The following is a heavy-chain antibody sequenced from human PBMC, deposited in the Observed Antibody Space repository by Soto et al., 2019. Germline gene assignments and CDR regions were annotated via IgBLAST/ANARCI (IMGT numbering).Heavy chain of an antibody. CDR3: ATLFYDSSGGAANHYYYYGMDV. D-gene: IGHD3-22*01. CDR2: FDPEDGET. Sequence: ASVKVSFKVSGYTLTELSMHWVRQAPGKGFEWMGGFDPEDGETIYAQKFQGRVTMTEDTSTDTAYMELSSLRSEDTAVYYCATLFYDSSGGAANHYYYYGMDVWGQGTTVTVSS. J-gene: IGHJ6*02. V-gene: IGHV1-24*01. CDR1: GYTLTELS.